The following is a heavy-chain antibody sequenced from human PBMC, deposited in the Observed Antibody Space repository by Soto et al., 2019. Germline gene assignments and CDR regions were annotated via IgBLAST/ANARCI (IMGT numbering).Heavy chain of an antibody. CDR1: GGTFSSYA. V-gene: IGHV1-69*05. CDR2: IIPIFGTA. Sequence: SSVKVSCKASGGTFSSYAISWVRQVPGQGLEWMGGIIPIFGTANYAQKLQGRVTMTTDTSTSTAYMELRSLRSDDTAVYYCARGGIVVVPAAIPGTWYYGMDVWGQGTTVSVSS. J-gene: IGHJ6*02. CDR3: ARGGIVVVPAAIPGTWYYGMDV. D-gene: IGHD2-2*02.